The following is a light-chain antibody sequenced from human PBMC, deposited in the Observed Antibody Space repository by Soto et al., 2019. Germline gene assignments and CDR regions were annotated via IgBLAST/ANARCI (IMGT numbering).Light chain of an antibody. J-gene: IGKJ5*01. CDR1: QSVSSSH. V-gene: IGKV3-20*01. CDR3: QQYGSSPRT. CDR2: GAS. Sequence: EIVLTQSPGTLSLSPGERATLSCSASQSVSSSHLAWYQQKPGQAPRLLIYGASNRATGIPDRFSGSGSGTDFTLTISRLEPEDFAVYYCQQYGSSPRTFCQGTRLEIK.